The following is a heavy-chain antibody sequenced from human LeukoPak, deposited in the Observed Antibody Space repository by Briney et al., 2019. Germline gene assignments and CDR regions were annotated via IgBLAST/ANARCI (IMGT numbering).Heavy chain of an antibody. CDR3: ARDGMSAAGFFDY. D-gene: IGHD6-13*01. V-gene: IGHV3-64*02. Sequence: PGGSLRLSCAASGFTFSSYAMHWVRQAPGKGLEYVSAISSNGGRTYYADSVKGRFTISRDNSKNTLYLQMGSLRAEDMAVYYCARDGMSAAGFFDYWGQGTLVSVSS. CDR1: GFTFSSYA. CDR2: ISSNGGRT. J-gene: IGHJ4*02.